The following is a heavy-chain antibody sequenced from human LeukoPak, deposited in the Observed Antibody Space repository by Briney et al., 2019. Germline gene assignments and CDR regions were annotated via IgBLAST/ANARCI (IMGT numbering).Heavy chain of an antibody. J-gene: IGHJ4*02. CDR1: GFPFRSHW. Sequence: GGSLRLSGAASGFPFRSHWMHRVRQVPGKGLVWVSHISTDGTTTNYADSVKGRFTISRDNAKDTLYLQLNSLRAEDTAIYYCARSLGYSSGGWGQGTLVTVSS. CDR3: ARSLGYSSGG. CDR2: ISTDGTTT. D-gene: IGHD2-15*01. V-gene: IGHV3-74*01.